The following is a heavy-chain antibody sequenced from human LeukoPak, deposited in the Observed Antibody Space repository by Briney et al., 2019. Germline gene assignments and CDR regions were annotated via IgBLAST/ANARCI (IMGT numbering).Heavy chain of an antibody. D-gene: IGHD3-3*01. CDR2: ISYDGSNK. Sequence: GGSLRLSCAASGFTFSSYGMHWVRQAPGKGLEWVAVISYDGSNKYYADSVKGRFTISRDNSKNTLYLQMNSLRAEDTAVYYCARLREIPVFGVVTKSTSYFDYWGQGTLVTVSS. CDR3: ARLREIPVFGVVTKSTSYFDY. J-gene: IGHJ4*02. V-gene: IGHV3-30*03. CDR1: GFTFSSYG.